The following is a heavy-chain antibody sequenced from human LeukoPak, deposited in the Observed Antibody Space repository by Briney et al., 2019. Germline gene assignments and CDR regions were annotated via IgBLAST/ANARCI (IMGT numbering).Heavy chain of an antibody. CDR2: ISGSGGST. CDR1: GFTFSSYA. V-gene: IGHV3-23*01. CDR3: AKDFGARTDTGSYYGDAFDI. D-gene: IGHD1-26*01. J-gene: IGHJ3*02. Sequence: GGSLRLSCAASGFTFSSYAMSWVRQAPGKGLEWVSAISGSGGSTYYADSVKGRFTISRDNSKNTLYLQMNSLRADDTAVYYCAKDFGARTDTGSYYGDAFDIWGQGTMVTVSS.